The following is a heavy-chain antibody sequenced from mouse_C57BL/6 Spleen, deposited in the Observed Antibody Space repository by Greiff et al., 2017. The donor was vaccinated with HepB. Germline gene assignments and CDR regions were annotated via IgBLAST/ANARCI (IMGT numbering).Heavy chain of an antibody. V-gene: IGHV1-64*01. CDR1: GYTFPSYG. CDR3: ARGYYGSSSLEY. J-gene: IGHJ2*01. Sequence: QVHVKQPGAELVKPGASVKLSCRASGYTFPSYGMHWVKRRPGQGLEWIGRIHPNGGRTNYIERFKSKATLTVDKSSSTAYMQLSSLTSEDSAVYDCARGYYGSSSLEYWGQGTTLTVSS. D-gene: IGHD1-1*01. CDR2: IHPNGGRT.